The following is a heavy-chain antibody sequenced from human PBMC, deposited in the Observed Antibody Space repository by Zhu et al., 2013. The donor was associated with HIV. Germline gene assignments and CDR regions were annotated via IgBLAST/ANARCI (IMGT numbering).Heavy chain of an antibody. Sequence: QLAQSGAEVKKPGSSVKVACKASGGTLSSYAISWVRQAPGQGLEWMGGIIPIFGTAKYAQKFQGRVTITADESTSTANMELSSLRSEDTAVYYCARVICKGXYCGGDSNWNFDLVGPWHPGHC. V-gene: IGHV1-69*13. D-gene: IGHD2-21*02. CDR2: IIPIFGTA. CDR1: GGTLSSYA. J-gene: IGHJ2*01. CDR3: ARVICKGXYCGGDSNWNFDL.